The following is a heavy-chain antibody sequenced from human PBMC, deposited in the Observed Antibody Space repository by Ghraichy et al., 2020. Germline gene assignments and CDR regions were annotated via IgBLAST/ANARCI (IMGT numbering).Heavy chain of an antibody. D-gene: IGHD6-19*01. CDR2: IYHSGST. Sequence: SQTLSLTCAVSGYSISSGYYWGWIRQPPGKGLEWIGSIYHSGSTYYNPSLKSRVTISVDTSKNQFSLKLSSVTAADTAVYYCARAMDETVAVDYWGQGTLVTVSS. J-gene: IGHJ4*02. V-gene: IGHV4-38-2*01. CDR1: GYSISSGYY. CDR3: ARAMDETVAVDY.